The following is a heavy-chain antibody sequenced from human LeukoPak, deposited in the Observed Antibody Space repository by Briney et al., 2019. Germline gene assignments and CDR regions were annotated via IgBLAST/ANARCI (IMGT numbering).Heavy chain of an antibody. V-gene: IGHV3-21*04. CDR1: GFTFSSYS. CDR2: ISSSSSSL. D-gene: IGHD3-10*02. Sequence: GGSLRLSCAASGFTFSSYSITWVRQAPGKGLEWVSSISSSSSSLYYADSVKGRFTISRDTSKNTVYLQMNRLRADDTAVYYCAKDWYLRGVIRIFDSWGQGTQVTVSS. CDR3: AKDWYLRGVIRIFDS. J-gene: IGHJ4*02.